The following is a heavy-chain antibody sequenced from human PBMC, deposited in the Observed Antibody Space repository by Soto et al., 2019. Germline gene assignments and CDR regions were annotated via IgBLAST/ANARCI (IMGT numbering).Heavy chain of an antibody. D-gene: IGHD5-18*01. CDR1: GFTFSDYY. Sequence: GGSLRLSCAASGFTFSDYYMSWIRQAPGKGLEWVSYISSSGSTIYYADSVKGRFTISRDNAKNSLYLQMNSLRAEDTAVYYCARAGGGYSYGYGLYYYYGMDVWGQGTTVTVSS. CDR2: ISSSGSTI. CDR3: ARAGGGYSYGYGLYYYYGMDV. V-gene: IGHV3-11*01. J-gene: IGHJ6*02.